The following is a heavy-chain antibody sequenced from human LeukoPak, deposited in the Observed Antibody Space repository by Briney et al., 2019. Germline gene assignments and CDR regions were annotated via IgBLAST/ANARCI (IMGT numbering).Heavy chain of an antibody. CDR1: GFTFSSYS. J-gene: IGHJ4*02. Sequence: GGSLRLSSAASGFTFSSYSMNWVRQAPGKGLEWVSSISSSSSYIYYADSVKGRFTISRDNAKNSLYLQMNSLRAEDTAVYYCARGGAAAGTPPTGYWGQGTLVTVSS. CDR3: ARGGAAAGTPPTGY. CDR2: ISSSSSYI. D-gene: IGHD6-13*01. V-gene: IGHV3-21*01.